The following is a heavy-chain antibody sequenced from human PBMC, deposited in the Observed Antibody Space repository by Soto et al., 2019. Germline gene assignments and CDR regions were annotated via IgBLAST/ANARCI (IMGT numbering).Heavy chain of an antibody. J-gene: IGHJ6*02. CDR3: AKASHLGYCSSTSCYYYYGMDV. CDR1: GFTFSSYG. D-gene: IGHD2-2*01. Sequence: PGGSLRLSCAASGFTFSSYGMHWVRQAPGKGLEWVAVISYDGSNKYYADSVKGRFTISRDNSKNTLYLQMNSLRAEDTAVYYCAKASHLGYCSSTSCYYYYGMDVWGQGTTVTV. CDR2: ISYDGSNK. V-gene: IGHV3-30*18.